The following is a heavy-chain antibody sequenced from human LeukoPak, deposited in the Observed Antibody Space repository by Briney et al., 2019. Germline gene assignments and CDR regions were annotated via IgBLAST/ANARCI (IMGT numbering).Heavy chain of an antibody. CDR3: ARDYYDKSGYYGMDV. D-gene: IGHD3-22*01. J-gene: IGHJ6*02. Sequence: GGSLGLSCAASGFTFSSYWMSWVRQAPGKGLEWVAYIKQDGSEKYYVDSVKGRFTVSRDNARNSLYLQMNSLRAEDTAVYYCARDYYDKSGYYGMDVWGQGTTVTVSS. CDR1: GFTFSSYW. CDR2: IKQDGSEK. V-gene: IGHV3-7*01.